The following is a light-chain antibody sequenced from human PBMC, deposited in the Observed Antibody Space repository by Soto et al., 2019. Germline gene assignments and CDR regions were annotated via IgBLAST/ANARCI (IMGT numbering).Light chain of an antibody. V-gene: IGKV1-33*01. CDR2: DAS. CDR3: HKHDGVLL. Sequence: DIQLTQSPSSLSASVGDRVTITCQASQDISNHLNWYQQKPGKAPNLLIYDASDLETGVPSRFSGGGSGTFFSFTINSLQPEDIATYYCHKHDGVLLFGPGTKVEIK. CDR1: QDISNH. J-gene: IGKJ3*01.